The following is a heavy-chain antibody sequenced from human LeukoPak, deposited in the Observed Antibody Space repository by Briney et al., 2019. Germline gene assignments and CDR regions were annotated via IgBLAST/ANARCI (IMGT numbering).Heavy chain of an antibody. CDR2: IRSRAYGGAA. V-gene: IGHV3-49*04. CDR3: AASSGFDY. CDR1: GFTFGDYA. D-gene: IGHD6-25*01. Sequence: GGSLRLSCTASGFTFGDYAFSWVRQAPGKGLEWVGYIRSRAYGGAAEYAASVKGRFSITRDDSKSIAYLQMSSLNIEDTAVYYCAASSGFDYWGQGTRVTVSS. J-gene: IGHJ4*02.